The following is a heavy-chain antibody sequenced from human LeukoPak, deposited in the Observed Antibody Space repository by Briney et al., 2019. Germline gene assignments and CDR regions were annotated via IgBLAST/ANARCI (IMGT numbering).Heavy chain of an antibody. CDR3: ARDTRTYQLPKNRRGTHAFDI. D-gene: IGHD2-2*01. V-gene: IGHV3-7*01. CDR2: INQDGSEK. J-gene: IGHJ3*02. Sequence: GGSLRLSCAASGFTFSSYWMSWVRQAPGKGLEWVAHINQDGSEKYYVDSVKGRFTISRDNAKNSLYLQMNSLRAEDTAVYYCARDTRTYQLPKNRRGTHAFDIWGQGTMVTVSS. CDR1: GFTFSSYW.